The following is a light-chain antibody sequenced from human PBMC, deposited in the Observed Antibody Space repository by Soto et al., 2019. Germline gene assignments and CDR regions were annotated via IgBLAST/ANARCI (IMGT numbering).Light chain of an antibody. CDR1: QSISSW. J-gene: IGKJ1*01. Sequence: DIQMTQSPSTLSPSLAPPVPISWRASQSISSWLAWYQQKPGKAPKILIYDASSLESGVPSRFSGSGSGTEFTLTISSLQPDDFATYYCQQYNSYPWTFGQGTKVDIK. V-gene: IGKV1-5*01. CDR2: DAS. CDR3: QQYNSYPWT.